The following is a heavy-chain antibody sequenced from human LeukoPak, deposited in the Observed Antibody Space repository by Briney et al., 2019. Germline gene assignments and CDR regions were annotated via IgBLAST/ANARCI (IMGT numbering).Heavy chain of an antibody. CDR1: GFLFSDYG. V-gene: IGHV3-33*06. CDR2: TWCDGSRE. D-gene: IGHD6-13*01. J-gene: IGHJ6*02. Sequence: GGSLRLSCVASGFLFSDYGMHWVRQAPGKGLEWVAVTWCDGSRENYVDSVKGRFTISRDNSKNTLYLQMNSLRAEDTAVYYCAKYSSSSNSYYGMDVWGQGTTVTVSS. CDR3: AKYSSSSNSYYGMDV.